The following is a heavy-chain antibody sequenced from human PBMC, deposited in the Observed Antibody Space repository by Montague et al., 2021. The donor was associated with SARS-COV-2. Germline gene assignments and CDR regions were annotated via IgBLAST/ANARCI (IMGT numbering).Heavy chain of an antibody. D-gene: IGHD2-21*01. CDR1: GGSINNYY. CDR2: IYYSGSVTT. CDR3: ARRGGGEVFARFMYWYFDV. J-gene: IGHJ2*01. Sequence: TLSLTCSVSGGSINNYYWGWVRQSPGKGLEWIGYIYYSGSVTTSYNPSLKSRVSISVDTSENQFSLKLTSVTAADTAVYYCARRGGGEVFARFMYWYFDVWSRGSLVTVSS. V-gene: IGHV4-59*13.